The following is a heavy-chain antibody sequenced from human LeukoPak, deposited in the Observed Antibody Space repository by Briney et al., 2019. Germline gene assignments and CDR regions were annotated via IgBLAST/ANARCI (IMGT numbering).Heavy chain of an antibody. V-gene: IGHV1-69*04. J-gene: IGHJ4*02. CDR1: GGTFSSYA. CDR2: IIPILGTA. Sequence: SVKVSCKASGGTFSSYAISWVRQAPGQGLEWMGRIIPILGTANYAQKFQGRVTITADKSTSTAYMELSSLRSEDTAVYYCAREDSSGYYPIFDYWGQGTLVTVSS. CDR3: AREDSSGYYPIFDY. D-gene: IGHD3-22*01.